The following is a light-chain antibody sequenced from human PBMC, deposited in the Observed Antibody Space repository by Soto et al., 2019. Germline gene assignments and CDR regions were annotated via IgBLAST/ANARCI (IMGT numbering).Light chain of an antibody. CDR1: QSVSISS. V-gene: IGKV3-20*01. CDR3: QQYGSSSYT. J-gene: IGKJ2*01. Sequence: EIVLTQSPGTLSLSPGERATLSCRASQSVSISSLAWYQQKPGQAPRLLIYSASSRATGIPHRFSGSGSGTDFTLTISRLEPEDFAVYYCQQYGSSSYTFGQGTNLEIK. CDR2: SAS.